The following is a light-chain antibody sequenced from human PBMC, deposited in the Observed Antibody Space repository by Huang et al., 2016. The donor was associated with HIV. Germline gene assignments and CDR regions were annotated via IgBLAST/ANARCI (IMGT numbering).Light chain of an antibody. V-gene: IGKV3D-15*01. Sequence: EVVMTQSPATLSVSPGERATLSCRASQSVSSNLAWYQQKPGQAPRRLIYGASTRATGIPARSSGSGSGTEFTLTISSLQSEDFAVYYCQQYNNWPPVTFGQGTKLEIK. CDR2: GAS. CDR3: QQYNNWPPVT. J-gene: IGKJ2*01. CDR1: QSVSSN.